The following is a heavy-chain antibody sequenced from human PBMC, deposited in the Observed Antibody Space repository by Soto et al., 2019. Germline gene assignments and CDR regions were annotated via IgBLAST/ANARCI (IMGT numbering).Heavy chain of an antibody. D-gene: IGHD1-26*01. CDR2: TYYRSKWYN. V-gene: IGHV6-1*01. Sequence: QSPTLSLTCAISGDSVSSNSAAWHWIRQSPSRGLEWLGRTYYRSKWYNDYAVSVKSRITINPDTSKNQFSLQLNSVTPEDTAVYYCAREEGGSYYGPQGAFDIWGQGTMVTVSS. CDR1: GDSVSSNSAA. CDR3: AREEGGSYYGPQGAFDI. J-gene: IGHJ3*02.